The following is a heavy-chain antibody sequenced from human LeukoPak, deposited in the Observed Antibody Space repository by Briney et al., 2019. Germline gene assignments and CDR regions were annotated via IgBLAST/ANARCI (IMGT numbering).Heavy chain of an antibody. J-gene: IGHJ4*02. D-gene: IGHD3-22*01. CDR2: MNPNSGNT. Sequence: VASVKVSCKASGYTFTSYDINWVRQATGQGLEWMGWMNPNSGNTNYAQKLQGRVTMTTDTSTSTAYMELRSLRSDDTAVYYCARGKTYYYDSSGYYFDYWGQGTLVTVSS. V-gene: IGHV1-8*01. CDR1: GYTFTSYD. CDR3: ARGKTYYYDSSGYYFDY.